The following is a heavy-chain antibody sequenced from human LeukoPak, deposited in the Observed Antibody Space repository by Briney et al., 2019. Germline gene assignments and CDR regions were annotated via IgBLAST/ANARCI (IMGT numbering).Heavy chain of an antibody. Sequence: GGSLRLSCAASGFTFSSYEMNWVRQAPGKGLEWVSYISSSGSTKYYADSVKGRFTISRDNAKNSLYLQMNSLRAEDTAVYYCARDPGYSSGWYRGGYYFDYWGQGTLVTVSS. V-gene: IGHV3-48*03. CDR2: ISSSGSTK. D-gene: IGHD6-19*01. CDR3: ARDPGYSSGWYRGGYYFDY. J-gene: IGHJ4*02. CDR1: GFTFSSYE.